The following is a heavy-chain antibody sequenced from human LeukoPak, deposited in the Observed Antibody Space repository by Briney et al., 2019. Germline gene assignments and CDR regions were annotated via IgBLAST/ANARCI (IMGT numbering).Heavy chain of an antibody. CDR2: INPSGGST. CDR1: GYTFTSYG. Sequence: GASVKVSCKASGYTFTSYGISWVRQAPGQGLEWMGIINPSGGSTSYAQKFQGRVTMTRDTSTSTVYMELSSLRSEDTAVYYCARGLRITMIVVVTSFDYWGQGTLVTVSS. CDR3: ARGLRITMIVVVTSFDY. V-gene: IGHV1-46*01. J-gene: IGHJ4*02. D-gene: IGHD3-22*01.